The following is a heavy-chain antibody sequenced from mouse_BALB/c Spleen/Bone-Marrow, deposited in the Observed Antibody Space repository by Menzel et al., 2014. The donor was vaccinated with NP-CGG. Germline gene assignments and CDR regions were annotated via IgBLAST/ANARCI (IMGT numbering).Heavy chain of an antibody. J-gene: IGHJ3*01. Sequence: VQLKDSGPGLVKPSQSLSLTCIVTGYSITRDYAWNWIRQFPGNKLEWMGYISYSGSTTYNPSLESRISITRDTSKNQFFLQLNSVTTEDTATYYCARSSSYDYDVGFAYWGQGTLVTVSA. CDR3: ARSSSYDYDVGFAY. V-gene: IGHV3-2*02. CDR1: GYSITRDYA. D-gene: IGHD2-4*01. CDR2: ISYSGST.